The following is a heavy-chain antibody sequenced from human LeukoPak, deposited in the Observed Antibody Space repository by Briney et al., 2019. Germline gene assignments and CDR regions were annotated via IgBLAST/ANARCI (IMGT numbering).Heavy chain of an antibody. CDR3: AKDYYDSSGYPSNYFDY. V-gene: IGHV3-48*01. J-gene: IGHJ4*02. Sequence: GGSLRLSCAASGFTFSSYSMNWVRQAPGKGLEWVSYISSSSSTIYYADSVKGRFTISRDNAKNSLYLQMNSLRAEDTALYFCAKDYYDSSGYPSNYFDYWGQGTLVTVSS. CDR1: GFTFSSYS. D-gene: IGHD3-22*01. CDR2: ISSSSSTI.